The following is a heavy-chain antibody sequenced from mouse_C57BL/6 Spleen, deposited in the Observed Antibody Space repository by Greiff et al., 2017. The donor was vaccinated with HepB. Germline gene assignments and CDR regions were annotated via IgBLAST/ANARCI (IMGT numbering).Heavy chain of an antibody. CDR2: ISSGSSTI. CDR3: ARGGNPYWYFDV. V-gene: IGHV5-17*01. CDR1: GFTFSDYG. D-gene: IGHD2-1*01. Sequence: EVKVVESGGGLVKPGGSLKLSCAASGFTFSDYGMHWVRQAPEKGLEWVAYISSGSSTIYYADTVKGRFTISRDNAKNTLFLQMTSLRSEDTAMYYCARGGNPYWYFDVWGTGTTVTVSS. J-gene: IGHJ1*03.